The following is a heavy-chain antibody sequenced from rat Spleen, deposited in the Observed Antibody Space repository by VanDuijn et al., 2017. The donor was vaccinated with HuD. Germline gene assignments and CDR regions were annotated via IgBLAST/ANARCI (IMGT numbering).Heavy chain of an antibody. Sequence: EVQLQESGPGLVKPSQSLSLTCSVTGYSITSSYRWNWIRKFPGNKLEWMGYINSAGSTNYNPSLKSRISITRDTSKNQFFLQVNSVTTEDTATYYWARSGGLPGYRAWGQGVMVTVSS. J-gene: IGHJ2*01. CDR3: ARSGGLPGYRA. CDR2: INSAGST. V-gene: IGHV3-3*01. CDR1: GYSITSSYR. D-gene: IGHD1-4*01.